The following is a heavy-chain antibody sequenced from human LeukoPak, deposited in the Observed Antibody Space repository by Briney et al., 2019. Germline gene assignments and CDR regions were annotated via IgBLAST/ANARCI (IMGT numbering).Heavy chain of an antibody. CDR3: AKDGRTYYYDSSGYQQRRDDY. V-gene: IGHV3-23*01. CDR2: ISGSGGST. J-gene: IGHJ4*02. D-gene: IGHD3-22*01. Sequence: QPGGSLRLSCAASGFTFSSYAMSWVRQAPGKGLEWVSAISGSGGSTYYADSVKGRFTISRDNSMNTLYLQMNSLRAEDTAVYYCAKDGRTYYYDSSGYQQRRDDYWGQGTLVTVSS. CDR1: GFTFSSYA.